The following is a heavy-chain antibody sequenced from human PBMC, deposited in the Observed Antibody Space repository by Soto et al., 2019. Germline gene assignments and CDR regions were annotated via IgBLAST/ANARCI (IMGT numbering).Heavy chain of an antibody. Sequence: SETLSLTCTVSGGSISSGGYYWSWIRQRPGKGLEWIGYIYYSGSTYYNPSLKSRVTISVDTSKNQFSLKLSSVTAADTAVYYCAREPALVADYDFWSGYFDYWGQGTLVTVSS. CDR1: GGSISSGGYY. D-gene: IGHD3-3*01. J-gene: IGHJ4*02. CDR3: AREPALVADYDFWSGYFDY. CDR2: IYYSGST. V-gene: IGHV4-31*03.